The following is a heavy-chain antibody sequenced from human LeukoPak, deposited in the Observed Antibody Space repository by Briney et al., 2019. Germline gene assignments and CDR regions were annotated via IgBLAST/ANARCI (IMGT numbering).Heavy chain of an antibody. CDR1: GGTFSNYA. D-gene: IGHD3-16*02. Sequence: GASVKVSCKAPGGTFSNYAISWVRQAPGQGLEWMGGIIPIFGTANYAQKFQGRVTITADESTSTAYMELSSLRSEDTAVYYCAKESSRLRLGELSFFPYYYGMDVWGQGTTVTVSS. J-gene: IGHJ6*02. V-gene: IGHV1-69*13. CDR3: AKESSRLRLGELSFFPYYYGMDV. CDR2: IIPIFGTA.